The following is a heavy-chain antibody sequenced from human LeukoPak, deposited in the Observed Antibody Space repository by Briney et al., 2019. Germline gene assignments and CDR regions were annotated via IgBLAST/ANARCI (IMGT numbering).Heavy chain of an antibody. CDR1: GYTFTGYY. J-gene: IGHJ4*02. CDR2: INPNSGGT. V-gene: IGHV1-2*02. Sequence: ASVKVSCKASGYTFTGYYMHWVRQAPGQGLEWMGWINPNSGGTNYAQKFQGRVTMTTDTSTSTAYMELRSLRSDDTAVYYCARVLDGDYEERIDYWGQGTLVTVSS. CDR3: ARVLDGDYEERIDY. D-gene: IGHD4-17*01.